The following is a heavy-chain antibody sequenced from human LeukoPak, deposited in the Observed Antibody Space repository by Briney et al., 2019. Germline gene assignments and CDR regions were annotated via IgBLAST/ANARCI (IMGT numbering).Heavy chain of an antibody. J-gene: IGHJ4*02. CDR2: ILDSGST. Sequence: AGTLSLTCTVSGYSISSSDWWGWIRQPPGKGLEWIGSILDSGSTYNNPSLKRRVPTSVNTSKNHFSLKLSSVTAVDTAVYYCARMYSGTYLKAIDSWGQGTLVTV. CDR1: GYSISSSDW. CDR3: ARMYSGTYLKAIDS. D-gene: IGHD1-26*01. V-gene: IGHV4-28*01.